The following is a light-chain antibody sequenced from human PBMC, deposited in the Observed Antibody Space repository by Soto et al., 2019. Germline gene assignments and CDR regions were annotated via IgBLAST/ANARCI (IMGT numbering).Light chain of an antibody. J-gene: IGKJ4*02. Sequence: DIQMTQSPSTLSASVGDRVTITCRASQAISSRLAWYQQKPGKAPKLLIYKTSTLEGGVPSRFSCSGSGTEFTLTIISLQPDDLAIYYCQHYDTYSPFGGGTKVEIK. CDR3: QHYDTYSP. V-gene: IGKV1-5*03. CDR1: QAISSR. CDR2: KTS.